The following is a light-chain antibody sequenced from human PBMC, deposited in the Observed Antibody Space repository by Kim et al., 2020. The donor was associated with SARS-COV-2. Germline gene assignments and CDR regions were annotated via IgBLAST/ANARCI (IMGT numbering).Light chain of an antibody. J-gene: IGLJ3*02. V-gene: IGLV1-47*01. Sequence: GQRVTISCSGSSSNIGSNYVYWYQQLPGTAPKHRIYRNNQRPSGVPDRFSGSKSGTSASLAISGLRSEDEADYYCAAWDDSLSGWVFGGGTQLTVL. CDR2: RNN. CDR3: AAWDDSLSGWV. CDR1: SSNIGSNY.